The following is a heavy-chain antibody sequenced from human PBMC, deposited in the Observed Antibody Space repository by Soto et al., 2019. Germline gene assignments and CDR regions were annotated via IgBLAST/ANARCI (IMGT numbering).Heavy chain of an antibody. V-gene: IGHV4-30-4*01. Sequence: PSETLSLTCTVSGGSISSGDYYWSWIRQPPGKGLEWIGYIYYSGSTYYNPSLKSRVTISVDTSKNQFSLKLSSVTAADTAVYYCARIDYGGNLLDYWGQGTLVTVSS. D-gene: IGHD4-17*01. CDR3: ARIDYGGNLLDY. CDR1: GGSISSGDYY. CDR2: IYYSGST. J-gene: IGHJ4*02.